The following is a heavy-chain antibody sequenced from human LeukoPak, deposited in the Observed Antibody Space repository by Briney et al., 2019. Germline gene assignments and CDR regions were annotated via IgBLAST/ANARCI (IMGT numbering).Heavy chain of an antibody. Sequence: SETLSLTCAVYGGSFSGYYWSWIRQPPGKGLEWIGEINHSGSTNYNPSLKSRVTISVDTSKNQFSLKLSSVTAADTAVYYCARSATYDILTGYWFDPWGQGTLVTVSS. J-gene: IGHJ5*02. CDR3: ARSATYDILTGYWFDP. D-gene: IGHD3-9*01. V-gene: IGHV4-34*01. CDR1: GGSFSGYY. CDR2: INHSGST.